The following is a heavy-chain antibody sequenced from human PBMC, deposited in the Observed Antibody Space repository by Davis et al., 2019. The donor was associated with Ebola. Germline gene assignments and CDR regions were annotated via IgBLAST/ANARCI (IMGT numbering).Heavy chain of an antibody. Sequence: PGGSLRLSCAASGFTFSSYSMNWVRQAPGKGLEWVSSISSSSSYIYYADSVKGRFTISRDNAKNSLYLQMNSLRAEDTAVYYCARDHYDFWSGYPIYFDYWGQGTLVTVSS. V-gene: IGHV3-21*01. CDR1: GFTFSSYS. D-gene: IGHD3-3*01. CDR2: ISSSSSYI. CDR3: ARDHYDFWSGYPIYFDY. J-gene: IGHJ4*02.